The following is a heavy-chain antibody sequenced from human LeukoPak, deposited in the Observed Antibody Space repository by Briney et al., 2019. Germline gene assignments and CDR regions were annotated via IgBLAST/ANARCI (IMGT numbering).Heavy chain of an antibody. CDR3: ARIQLWRTYFDH. CDR1: GGSISSGGYY. D-gene: IGHD5-18*01. J-gene: IGHJ4*02. V-gene: IGHV4-31*03. CDR2: IYYSGST. Sequence: SETLSLTCTVSGGSISSGGYYWSWIRQHPGKGLEWIGYIYYSGSTYYNPSLKSRVTISVDTSKNQFSLKLSSVTAADTAVYYCARIQLWRTYFDHWGQGTLVTVSS.